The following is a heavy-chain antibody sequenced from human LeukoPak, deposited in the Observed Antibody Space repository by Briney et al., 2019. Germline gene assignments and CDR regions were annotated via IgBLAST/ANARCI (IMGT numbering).Heavy chain of an antibody. Sequence: PGGSLRLSCEASGFIFSNYWMGWVRQLPGKGLEWVANINPDGSETSYLDSVKGRVTISRDNAEKSMFLQMNSLRAEDTAVYYCARENYQLLYSFDYWGQGTLVAVSS. V-gene: IGHV3-7*01. CDR2: INPDGSET. CDR1: GFIFSNYW. D-gene: IGHD2-2*01. J-gene: IGHJ4*02. CDR3: ARENYQLLYSFDY.